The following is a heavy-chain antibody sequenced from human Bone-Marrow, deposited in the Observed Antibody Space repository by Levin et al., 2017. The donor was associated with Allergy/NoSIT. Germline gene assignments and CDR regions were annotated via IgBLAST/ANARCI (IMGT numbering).Heavy chain of an antibody. CDR3: ARIAAGTDYGLDV. V-gene: IGHV3-23*01. J-gene: IGHJ6*02. Sequence: PGGSLRLSCAASGFIFNSYAMTWVRQAPGKGLEWVSGTSSSDGSTYYADSVKGRFTISRDNSKNTLSLQMNSLRVEDTAVYFCARIAAGTDYGLDVWGRGTTLTVSS. CDR2: TSSSDGST. D-gene: IGHD6-13*01. CDR1: GFIFNSYA.